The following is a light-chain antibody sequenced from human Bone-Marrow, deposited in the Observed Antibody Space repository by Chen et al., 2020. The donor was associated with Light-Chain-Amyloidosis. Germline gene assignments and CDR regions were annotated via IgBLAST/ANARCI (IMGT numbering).Light chain of an antibody. CDR3: QVWDRSSDRPV. CDR1: NIGSTS. J-gene: IGLJ3*02. V-gene: IGLV3-21*02. CDR2: DDS. Sequence: SYVLTQPSSVSVAPGQTATIAWGGNNIGSTSVHWYQQTPGQAPLLVDYDDSDRPSGIPERLSGSNAGHTATLTSSRVEAGDDADYYCQVWDRSSDRPVFGGGTKLTVL.